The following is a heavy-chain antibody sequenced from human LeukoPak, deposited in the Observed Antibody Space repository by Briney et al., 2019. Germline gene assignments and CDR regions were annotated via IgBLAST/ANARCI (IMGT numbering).Heavy chain of an antibody. CDR1: GYTFTSYG. CDR3: ARERELLGRTGGFDP. V-gene: IGHV1-18*01. D-gene: IGHD1-26*01. CDR2: ISAYNGNT. Sequence: ASVKVSCKASGYTFTSYGISWVRQAPGQGLEWMGWISAYNGNTNYAQKLQGRVTMTTDTSTSTAYMELRSLRSDDTAVYYCARERELLGRTGGFDPWGQGTLVTVSS. J-gene: IGHJ5*02.